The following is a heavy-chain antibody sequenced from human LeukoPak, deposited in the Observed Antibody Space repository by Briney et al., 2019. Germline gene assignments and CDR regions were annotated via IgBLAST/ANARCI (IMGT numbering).Heavy chain of an antibody. CDR3: AKDPVYSSGWYDY. CDR1: GFTFSSYA. V-gene: IGHV3-23*01. D-gene: IGHD6-19*01. Sequence: PGGSLRFSCAASGFTFSSYAMSWVRQAPGKGLEWVSAISGSGGSTYYADSVKGRFTISRDNSKSTLYLQMNSLRAEDTAVYYCAKDPVYSSGWYDYWGQGTLVTVSS. J-gene: IGHJ4*02. CDR2: ISGSGGST.